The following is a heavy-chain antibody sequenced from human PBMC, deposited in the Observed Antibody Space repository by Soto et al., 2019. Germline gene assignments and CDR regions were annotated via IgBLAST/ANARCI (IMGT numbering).Heavy chain of an antibody. J-gene: IGHJ4*02. CDR3: ARGTAEEQIFYYFDY. D-gene: IGHD3-9*01. CDR1: GGSFSGYY. Sequence: SETLSLTCAVYGGSFSGYYWSWIRQPPGKGLEWIGEINHSGSTNYNPSLKSRVTISVDTSKNQFSLKLSSVTAADTAVYYFARGTAEEQIFYYFDYWGQGALVTVSS. CDR2: INHSGST. V-gene: IGHV4-34*01.